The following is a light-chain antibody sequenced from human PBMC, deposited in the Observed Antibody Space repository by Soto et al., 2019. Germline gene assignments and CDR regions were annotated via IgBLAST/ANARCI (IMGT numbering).Light chain of an antibody. J-gene: IGKJ1*01. V-gene: IGKV3-20*01. CDR2: GAS. CDR3: QQYGDSSWT. CDR1: QSVSSNY. Sequence: EIVLTQSPGTLSLSPGDRATLSCRASQSVSSNYLAWYQQQKPGQAPRLLIYGASTKAAGVPDRFSGSGSGTDFTLAISRREPEDFVVYYRQQYGDSSWTFGQGTKVEIK.